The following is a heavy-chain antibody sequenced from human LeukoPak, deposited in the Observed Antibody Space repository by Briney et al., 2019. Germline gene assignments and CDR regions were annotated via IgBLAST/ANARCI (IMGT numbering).Heavy chain of an antibody. CDR2: INPSSGGT. CDR1: GYTFTGYY. J-gene: IGHJ4*02. V-gene: IGHV1-2*02. D-gene: IGHD1-7*01. Sequence: ASVKVSCKASGYTFTGYYMHWVRQAPGQGLEWMGWINPSSGGTNYAQKFRGRVTMTRDTSISTAYMELNRLRSDDTAVYYCVRDTTGITRTTPLDYWGQGTLVTVSS. CDR3: VRDTTGITRTTPLDY.